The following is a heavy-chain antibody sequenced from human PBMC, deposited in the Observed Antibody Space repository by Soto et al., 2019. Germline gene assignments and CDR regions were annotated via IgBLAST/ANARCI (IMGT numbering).Heavy chain of an antibody. J-gene: IGHJ5*02. V-gene: IGHV4-39*01. D-gene: IGHD2-8*02. CDR3: ARHTGAEPNCFDP. CDR2: FYYGGST. Sequence: SGTLSLTCTVSDGSITSSDYYWAWIRQPPGRGLEWIGSFYYGGSTYYNPSLKSRLTISVDTSKNQFSLKLSSVTAADTAVYYCARHTGAEPNCFDPWGQGTLVTVSS. CDR1: DGSITSSDYY.